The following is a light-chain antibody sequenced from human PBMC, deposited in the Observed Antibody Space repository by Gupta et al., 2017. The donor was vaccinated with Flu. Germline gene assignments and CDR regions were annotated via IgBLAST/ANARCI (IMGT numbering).Light chain of an antibody. CDR1: QSVSSN. Sequence: SPGERATLSCRASQSVSSNLAWYQQKSGQAPRLLIYGASTRATGIPARFSGSRSGTEFTLTINSLQSEDFAVYYCQQYNKWPRTFGQGTQVEIK. CDR2: GAS. V-gene: IGKV3-15*01. CDR3: QQYNKWPRT. J-gene: IGKJ1*01.